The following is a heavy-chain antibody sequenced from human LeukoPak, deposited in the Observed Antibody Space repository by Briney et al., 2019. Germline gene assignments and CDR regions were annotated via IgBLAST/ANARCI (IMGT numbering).Heavy chain of an antibody. Sequence: GGSLRLSCAASGFTFSSFEMNWVRQAPGKGLEWVSYISDSGSTINYADSVKGRFTVSRDNARNSLYLQMSSLRAEDTAVYHCASLWKLLGSWGQGTLVTVSS. D-gene: IGHD2-15*01. J-gene: IGHJ5*02. CDR1: GFTFSSFE. CDR2: ISDSGSTI. V-gene: IGHV3-48*03. CDR3: ASLWKLLGS.